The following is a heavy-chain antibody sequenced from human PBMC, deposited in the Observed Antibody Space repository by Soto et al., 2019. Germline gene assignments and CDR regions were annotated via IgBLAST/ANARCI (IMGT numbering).Heavy chain of an antibody. CDR2: IYYSGST. V-gene: IGHV4-31*03. CDR1: GGSISSGGYY. D-gene: IGHD3-3*01. Sequence: QVQLQESGPGLVKPSQTLSLTCTVSGGSISSGGYYWSWIRQHPGKGLEWIGYIYYSGSTYYNPSLKSRVTISVDTSKNQFSLKLSSVTAADTAVYYCARARFLEWLLLSWFDPWGQGTLVTVSS. CDR3: ARARFLEWLLLSWFDP. J-gene: IGHJ5*02.